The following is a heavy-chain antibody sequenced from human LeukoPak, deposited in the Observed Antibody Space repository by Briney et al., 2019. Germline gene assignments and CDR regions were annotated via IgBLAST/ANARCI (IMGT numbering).Heavy chain of an antibody. CDR3: ARWTRITMIVVVTYFDY. CDR2: INPNSGGT. V-gene: IGHV1-2*02. D-gene: IGHD3-22*01. CDR1: GYTFTGYY. Sequence: ASVKVSCKASGYTFTGYYMHWVRQAPGQGLEWMGWINPNSGGTNYAQKFQGRVTMTRDTSISTAYMELSRLRSDDTAVYYCARWTRITMIVVVTYFDYGGEGTLVTVSS. J-gene: IGHJ4*02.